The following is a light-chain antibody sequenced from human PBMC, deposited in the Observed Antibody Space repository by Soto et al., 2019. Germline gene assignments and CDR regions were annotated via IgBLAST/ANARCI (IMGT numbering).Light chain of an antibody. Sequence: QSALTQPASVSGAPGQSITISCTATSIDVGSFNYVSWYQHHPGKAPKLMIYEVTSRPSGVSNRFSGSKSGNTASLTISGLQAEDEADYYCVSYATSTTLYVFGSGTKVTVL. J-gene: IGLJ1*01. CDR3: VSYATSTTLYV. CDR1: SIDVGSFNY. V-gene: IGLV2-14*01. CDR2: EVT.